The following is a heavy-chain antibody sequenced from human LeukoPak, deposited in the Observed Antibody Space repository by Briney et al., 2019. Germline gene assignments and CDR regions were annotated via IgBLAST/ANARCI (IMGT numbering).Heavy chain of an antibody. J-gene: IGHJ6*03. CDR1: GYTFTGYY. CDR2: INPNSGGT. CDR3: ASRGGSYGAYYYYYYMDV. V-gene: IGHV1-2*02. Sequence: GASVKVSCKASGYTFTGYYMHWVRQAPGQGLEWMGWINPNSGGTNYAQKFQGRVTMTRDTSISTAHMELSRLRSDDTAVYYCASRGGSYGAYYYYYYMDVWGKGTTVTVSS. D-gene: IGHD5-18*01.